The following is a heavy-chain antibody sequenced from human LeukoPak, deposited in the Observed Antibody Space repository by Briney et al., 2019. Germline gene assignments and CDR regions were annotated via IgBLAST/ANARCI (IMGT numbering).Heavy chain of an antibody. CDR2: IYTSGTT. J-gene: IGHJ5*02. V-gene: IGHV4-61*09. CDR3: ARDWGGLNWFDP. Sequence: SETLSLTCTVSGGSISSGSYYWSWIRQPAGKGLEWIGHIYTSGTTNYNPSLKSRVTISVDTSKNQFSLKLNSVTAADTAVYYCARDWGGLNWFDPWGQGTLVTVPS. CDR1: GGSISSGSYY. D-gene: IGHD3-16*01.